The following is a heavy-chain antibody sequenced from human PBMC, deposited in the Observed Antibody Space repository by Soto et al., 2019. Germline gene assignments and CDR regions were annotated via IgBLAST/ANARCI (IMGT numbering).Heavy chain of an antibody. CDR2: INHSGST. Sequence: PSETLSLTCAVYGGSFSGYYWSWIRQPPGKGLEWIGEINHSGSTNYNPSLKSRVTISVDTSKNQFSLKLSSVTAADTAVYYCARGLRFGELLSKRTWFDPWGQGTLVTVSS. J-gene: IGHJ5*02. CDR1: GGSFSGYY. V-gene: IGHV4-34*01. D-gene: IGHD3-10*01. CDR3: ARGLRFGELLSKRTWFDP.